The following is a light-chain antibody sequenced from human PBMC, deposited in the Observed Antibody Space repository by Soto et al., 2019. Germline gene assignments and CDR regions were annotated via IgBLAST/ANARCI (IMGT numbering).Light chain of an antibody. CDR3: SSYTSSNTLVV. CDR1: SSDVGGYKY. Sequence: QSVLTQPASVSGSPGQSITISCTGTSSDVGGYKYVYWYQQHPGKAPKLMIYDVSNRPSGVSNRFSGSKSGNTASLTISGLQAEDEADYYCSSYTSSNTLVVFGGGTKLTVL. CDR2: DVS. V-gene: IGLV2-14*01. J-gene: IGLJ2*01.